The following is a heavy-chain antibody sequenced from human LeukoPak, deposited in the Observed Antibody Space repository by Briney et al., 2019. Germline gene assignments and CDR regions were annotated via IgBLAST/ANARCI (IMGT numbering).Heavy chain of an antibody. CDR2: IKQDGSEK. CDR3: ARADPSGSYYRTFDY. CDR1: GFTFSSYG. V-gene: IGHV3-7*03. D-gene: IGHD1-26*01. J-gene: IGHJ4*02. Sequence: GGTLRLSCAASGFTFSSYGMSWVRQAPGKGLEWVANIKQDGSEKYYVDSVEGRFTVSRDNTKNSLYLQMNSLRAEDTALYYCARADPSGSYYRTFDYWGQGTLVTVSS.